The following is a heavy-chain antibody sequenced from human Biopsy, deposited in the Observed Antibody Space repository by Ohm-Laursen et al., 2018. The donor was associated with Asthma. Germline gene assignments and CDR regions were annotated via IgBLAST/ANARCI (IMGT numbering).Heavy chain of an antibody. V-gene: IGHV1-69*01. CDR3: ARKAGSCISRTCYSLDF. D-gene: IGHD2-2*01. J-gene: IGHJ4*02. Sequence: SSVKVSCKSLGGTFNTYVIGWVRQAPGQGLEWMGGINSVFGTTTYPQRFQDRVTITADDSTSTVYMELSSLRSEDTAVYYCARKAGSCISRTCYSLDFWGQGTLITVSS. CDR1: GGTFNTYV. CDR2: INSVFGTT.